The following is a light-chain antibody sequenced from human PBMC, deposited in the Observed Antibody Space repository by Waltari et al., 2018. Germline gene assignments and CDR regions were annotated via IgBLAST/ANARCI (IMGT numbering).Light chain of an antibody. CDR2: AAY. CDR3: QQLNSYQGT. V-gene: IGKV1-9*01. Sequence: IQLTQSPSSLSASLGDRVTITCRASQGISNYLAWYRQKPGKAPKLLICAAYTLQSGVPSRFSGSGSETDFTLTLSRLQPEDFETYYCQQLNSYQGTFGQGTKVEIK. J-gene: IGKJ1*01. CDR1: QGISNY.